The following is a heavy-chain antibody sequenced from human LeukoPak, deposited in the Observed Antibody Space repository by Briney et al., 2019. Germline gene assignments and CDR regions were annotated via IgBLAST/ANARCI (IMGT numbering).Heavy chain of an antibody. Sequence: SETLSLTCTVSGGSISSGSYYWSWIRQPAGKGLEWIGRIYTSGSTNYNPSLKSRVTISVDTSKNQFSLKLSSVTAADTAVYYCARDRLNVIDPWGQGTLVTVSS. J-gene: IGHJ5*02. CDR1: GGSISSGSYY. D-gene: IGHD3-16*01. V-gene: IGHV4-61*02. CDR2: IYTSGST. CDR3: ARDRLNVIDP.